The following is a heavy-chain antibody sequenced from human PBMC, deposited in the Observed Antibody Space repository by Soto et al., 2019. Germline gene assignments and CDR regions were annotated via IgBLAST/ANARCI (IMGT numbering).Heavy chain of an antibody. D-gene: IGHD3-9*01. V-gene: IGHV3-23*01. CDR3: AKDPPKYDMLSGYCPAPPFDI. Sequence: EVQLLESGGGLVQPGGSLRLSCAASGFTFSSYAMSWVRQAPGKGLEWVSAISGSGGSTYYADSVKGRFTISRDNSKDRLYLQMNSLRAEDTGVYYCAKDPPKYDMLSGYCPAPPFDIWGQGTGVSVSS. CDR1: GFTFSSYA. J-gene: IGHJ3*02. CDR2: ISGSGGST.